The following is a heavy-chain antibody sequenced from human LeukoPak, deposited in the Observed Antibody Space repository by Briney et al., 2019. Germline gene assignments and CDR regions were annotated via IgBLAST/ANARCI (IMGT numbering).Heavy chain of an antibody. Sequence: SETLSLTCTVSGGSISSSSYYWGWIRQPPGKGLEWIGSIYYSGSTYYNPSLKSRVTISVDTSKNQFSLKLSSVTAADTAVYYCARDQAEWLRAYNWFDPWGQGTLVTVSS. CDR2: IYYSGST. V-gene: IGHV4-39*07. CDR3: ARDQAEWLRAYNWFDP. J-gene: IGHJ5*02. D-gene: IGHD5-12*01. CDR1: GGSISSSSYY.